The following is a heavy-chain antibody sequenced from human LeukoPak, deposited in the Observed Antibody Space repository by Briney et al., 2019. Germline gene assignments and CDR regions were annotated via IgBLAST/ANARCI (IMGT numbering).Heavy chain of an antibody. CDR2: INHSGST. Sequence: PSETLSLTCDVYGGSFSGYYWSWIRQPPGKGLEWIGEINHSGSTNYNPSLKSRVTISVDTSKNQFSLKLSSVTAADTAVYYCASYDSSGYYYSTHPTFDIWGQGTMVTVSS. CDR3: ASYDSSGYYYSTHPTFDI. V-gene: IGHV4-34*01. CDR1: GGSFSGYY. J-gene: IGHJ3*02. D-gene: IGHD3-22*01.